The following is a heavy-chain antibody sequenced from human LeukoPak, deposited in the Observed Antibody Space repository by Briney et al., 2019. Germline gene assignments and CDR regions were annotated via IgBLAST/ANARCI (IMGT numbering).Heavy chain of an antibody. CDR1: GFTFSSYA. V-gene: IGHV3-30*04. J-gene: IGHJ6*02. D-gene: IGHD5-18*01. Sequence: GRSLRLSCVASGFTFSSYAIQWVRQAPGKGLEGVAVISYDGGNKYYADSVKGRFTISRDNSKNTLFLQMNSLRTEDTAVYYCARVGYSYGDYYYYGMDVWGQGTTVTVSS. CDR3: ARVGYSYGDYYYYGMDV. CDR2: ISYDGGNK.